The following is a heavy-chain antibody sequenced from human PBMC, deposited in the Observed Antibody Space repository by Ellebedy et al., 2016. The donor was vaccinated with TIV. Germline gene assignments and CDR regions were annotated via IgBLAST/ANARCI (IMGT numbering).Heavy chain of an antibody. D-gene: IGHD3-10*01. V-gene: IGHV5-10-1*01. CDR2: IDPSDSYT. CDR1: GYTFSSYW. J-gene: IGHJ4*02. Sequence: GESLKISCNISGYTFSSYWINWVRQMPGKGLEWMGKIDPSDSYTNYSPSFQGHVTISADKSLNTAYLQWSRLKASDTAMYYCSRHGCRYGEDDYWGQGTLVTVSS. CDR3: SRHGCRYGEDDY.